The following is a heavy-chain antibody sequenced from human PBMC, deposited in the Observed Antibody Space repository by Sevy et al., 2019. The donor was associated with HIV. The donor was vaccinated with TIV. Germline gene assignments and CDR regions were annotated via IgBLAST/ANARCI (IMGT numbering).Heavy chain of an antibody. V-gene: IGHV3-23*01. CDR1: GFTFSKYS. CDR2: LSFGCGEI. Sequence: GGSLRLSCAASGFTFSKYSMSWVRQPPGKGLEWVSTLSFGCGEINYADSVKGRFTISRDNSKSSVYLQMNNLRPEDTAVYYCAREVCPKPHDYWGLGTLVTVSS. J-gene: IGHJ4*02. CDR3: AREVCPKPHDY. D-gene: IGHD2-8*01.